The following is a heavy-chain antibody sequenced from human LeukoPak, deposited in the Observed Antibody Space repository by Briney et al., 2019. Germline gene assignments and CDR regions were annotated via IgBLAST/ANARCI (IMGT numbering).Heavy chain of an antibody. CDR3: AKRGYSSNWPHHYGMDV. CDR2: IYHSGST. Sequence: SETLSLTCGVSGGSISNNNWWSWVRQPPGKGLEWIGEIYHSGSTNYNPSLKSRVTISVDKSKNQFSLKLSSVTAADTAVYYCAKRGYSSNWPHHYGMDVWGQGTTVTVSS. CDR1: GGSISNNNW. J-gene: IGHJ6*02. D-gene: IGHD6-13*01. V-gene: IGHV4-4*02.